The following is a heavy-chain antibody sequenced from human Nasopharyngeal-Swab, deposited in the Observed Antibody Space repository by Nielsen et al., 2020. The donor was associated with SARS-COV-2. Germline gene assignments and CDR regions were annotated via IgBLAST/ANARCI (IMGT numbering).Heavy chain of an antibody. Sequence: ETLSLTCTVSGGSISSYYWNWIRQPPGKGLEWIGYIYYSGSTNYNPSLKSRVTISVDTSKNQFSLKLSSVTAADTAVYYCARRVRPGSYWFDPWGQGTLVTVSS. D-gene: IGHD3-10*01. J-gene: IGHJ5*02. V-gene: IGHV4-59*12. CDR3: ARRVRPGSYWFDP. CDR1: GGSISSYY. CDR2: IYYSGST.